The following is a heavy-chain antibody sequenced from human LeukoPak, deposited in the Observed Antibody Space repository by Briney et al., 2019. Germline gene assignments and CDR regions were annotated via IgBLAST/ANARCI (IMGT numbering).Heavy chain of an antibody. V-gene: IGHV3-23*01. Sequence: PGGSLRLSCAASGFTFSSYAMNWVRQAPVKGLEWVSTISGTGRNTYYADSVKGRFTISRDNSNNTLYLQMNSQRAEDTAVYFCATHYYDSSGYYPDFDYWGQGALVTVSS. CDR2: ISGTGRNT. CDR1: GFTFSSYA. CDR3: ATHYYDSSGYYPDFDY. D-gene: IGHD3-22*01. J-gene: IGHJ4*02.